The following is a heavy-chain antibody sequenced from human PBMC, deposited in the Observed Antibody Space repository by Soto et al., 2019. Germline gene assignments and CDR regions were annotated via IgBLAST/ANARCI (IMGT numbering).Heavy chain of an antibody. CDR1: GFTFDDYT. D-gene: IGHD6-19*01. V-gene: IGHV3-43*01. CDR3: AKDLRGRSGIAVADSEGDYYYGMDV. Sequence: GGSLRLSCAASGFTFDDYTMHWVRQAPGKGLEWVSLISWDGGSTYYADSVKGRFTISRDNSKNSLYLQMNSLRTEDTALYYCAKDLRGRSGIAVADSEGDYYYGMDVWGQGTTVTVSS. CDR2: ISWDGGST. J-gene: IGHJ6*02.